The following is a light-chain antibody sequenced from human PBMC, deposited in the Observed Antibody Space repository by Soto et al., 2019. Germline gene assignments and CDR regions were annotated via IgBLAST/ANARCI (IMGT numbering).Light chain of an antibody. CDR1: QGIINY. CDR3: QRYNSVPIT. CDR2: RAS. Sequence: DIQMTQSPSSLSASVGDRVTITCRASQGIINYLAWYQQKPGTVPKLLIYRASTLQSGVPSRFSGSGSGTDFTLTISSLQPEDVATYYCQRYNSVPITFGKGTRLEI. J-gene: IGKJ5*01. V-gene: IGKV1-27*01.